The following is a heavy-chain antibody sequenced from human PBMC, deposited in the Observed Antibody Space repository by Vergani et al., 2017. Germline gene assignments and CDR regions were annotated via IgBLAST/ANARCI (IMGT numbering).Heavy chain of an antibody. CDR1: GFTFSSYS. CDR3: ARDRTSIVVVPAANDY. Sequence: EVQLVESGGGLVKPGGSLRLSCAASGFTFSSYSMNWVRQAPGKGLEWVSSISSSSSYIYYADSVKGRFTISRDNAKNSLYLQMNSLRAEDTAVYYCARDRTSIVVVPAANDYWGQGTLVTVSS. J-gene: IGHJ4*02. D-gene: IGHD2-2*01. CDR2: ISSSSSYI. V-gene: IGHV3-21*01.